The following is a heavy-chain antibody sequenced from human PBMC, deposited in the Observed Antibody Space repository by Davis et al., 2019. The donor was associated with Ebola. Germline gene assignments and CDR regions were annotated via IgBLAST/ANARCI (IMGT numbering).Heavy chain of an antibody. CDR3: ARRSSGYYHGRFDP. CDR1: GGSFSGYY. V-gene: IGHV4-34*01. CDR2: INHSGST. J-gene: IGHJ5*02. D-gene: IGHD3-22*01. Sequence: GSLRFSCAVSGGSFSGYYWSWIRQPPGKGLEWIGEINHSGSTNYNPSLKSRVTISVDTSKNQFSLKLSSVTAADTAVYYCARRSSGYYHGRFDPWGQGTLVTVSS.